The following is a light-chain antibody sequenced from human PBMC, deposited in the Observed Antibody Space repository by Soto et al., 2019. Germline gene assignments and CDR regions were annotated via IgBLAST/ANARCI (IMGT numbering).Light chain of an antibody. CDR1: QSISTW. CDR2: KAS. J-gene: IGKJ4*01. V-gene: IGKV1-5*03. CDR3: QQYNPSPLT. Sequence: DIQMTQSPSTLSASVGDRVTITCRASQSISTWLAWYQQKPGKAPKLLIYKASSLEGGVPSRFSGSGSGTEFNITISSLQPDDFATYYGQQYNPSPLTFGGGTKV.